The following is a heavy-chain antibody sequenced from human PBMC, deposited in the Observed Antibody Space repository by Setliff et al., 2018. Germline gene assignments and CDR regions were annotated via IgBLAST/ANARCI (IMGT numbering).Heavy chain of an antibody. CDR3: ARVFDI. CDR2: IYYSGRT. J-gene: IGHJ3*02. Sequence: LSLTCTVSGGSISSSSYYWSWLRQSPGKGLEWIGDIYYSGRTNYYPSLRSRATLSIDTSKNQFSLKLTSVTAADAAIYYCARVFDIWGQGTVVTVSS. V-gene: IGHV4-61*01. CDR1: GGSISSSSYY.